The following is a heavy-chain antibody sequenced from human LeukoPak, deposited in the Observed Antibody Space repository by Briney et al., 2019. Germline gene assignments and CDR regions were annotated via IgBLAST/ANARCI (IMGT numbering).Heavy chain of an antibody. J-gene: IGHJ4*02. V-gene: IGHV3-30-3*01. D-gene: IGHD3-22*01. CDR1: GFTFSSYA. CDR3: AREAARITMIVVVSSLDY. CDR2: ISYDGSNK. Sequence: PGGSLRLSCAASGFTFSSYAMHWVRQAPGKGLEWVAVISYDGSNKYYADSVKGRFTISRDNSKNTLYLQMNSLRAEDTAVYYCAREAARITMIVVVSSLDYWGQGTLVTVSS.